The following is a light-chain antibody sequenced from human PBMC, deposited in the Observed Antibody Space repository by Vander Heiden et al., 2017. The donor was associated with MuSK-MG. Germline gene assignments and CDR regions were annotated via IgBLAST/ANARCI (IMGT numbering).Light chain of an antibody. CDR1: QSVSSSY. Sequence: ETVCTQSPGTLSLSPGERATLSCRASQSVSSSYLAWYQQKPGLAPRLLIYGASSRANGIPHRFSGSGSGTDFTLTSSRREPEDFAVYYGRHYSGWLTFGHGTKVDIK. CDR2: GAS. CDR3: RHYSGWLT. V-gene: IGKV3-20*01. J-gene: IGKJ3*01.